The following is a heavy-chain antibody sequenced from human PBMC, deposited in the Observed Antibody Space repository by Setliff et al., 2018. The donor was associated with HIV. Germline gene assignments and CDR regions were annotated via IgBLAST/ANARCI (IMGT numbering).Heavy chain of an antibody. Sequence: PGGSLRLSCAASGFTFSSYDMHWVRQATGKGLEWVSAIGTAGDTYYPGSVKGRFTISRENAKNSLYLQMNSLRVGDTAVYYCARSDYDYVWGTYRSLFDSWGQGNLVTVSS. CDR2: IGTAGDT. V-gene: IGHV3-13*01. J-gene: IGHJ4*02. CDR3: ARSDYDYVWGTYRSLFDS. D-gene: IGHD3-16*02. CDR1: GFTFSSYD.